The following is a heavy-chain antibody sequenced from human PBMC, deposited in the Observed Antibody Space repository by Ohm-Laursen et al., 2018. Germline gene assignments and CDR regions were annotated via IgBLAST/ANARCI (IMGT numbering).Heavy chain of an antibody. D-gene: IGHD6-19*01. V-gene: IGHV2-26*01. CDR2: IFSPDEK. CDR1: GFSLSTVEMS. J-gene: IGHJ4*02. Sequence: TQTLTLTCSFSGFSLSTVEMSVSWIRQPPGKALEWLAHIFSPDEKSYRTSLRSRLTVSKDTSKSQVVLTMTNMDPVDTATYYCARIRWQWLPYFDYWGQGTLVTVSS. CDR3: ARIRWQWLPYFDY.